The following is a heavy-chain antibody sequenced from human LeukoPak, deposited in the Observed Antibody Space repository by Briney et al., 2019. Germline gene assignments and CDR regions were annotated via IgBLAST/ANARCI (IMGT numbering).Heavy chain of an antibody. CDR3: ARGRGSYSSSWYWFDP. CDR1: GGTFSSYA. J-gene: IGHJ5*02. V-gene: IGHV1-18*01. CDR2: ISAYNGNT. D-gene: IGHD6-13*01. Sequence: ASVKVSCKASGGTFSSYAISWVRQAPGQGLEWMGWISAYNGNTNYAQKLQGRVTMTTDTSTSTAYMELRSLRSDDTAVYYCARGRGSYSSSWYWFDPWGQGTLVTVSS.